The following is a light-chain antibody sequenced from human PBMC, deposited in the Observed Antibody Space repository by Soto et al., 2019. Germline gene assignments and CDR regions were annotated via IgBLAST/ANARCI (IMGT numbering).Light chain of an antibody. V-gene: IGKV2-30*02. CDR1: HSLVHSDGIAY. J-gene: IGKJ5*01. CDR3: MQGTHWPIT. CDR2: KVS. Sequence: DVVMTQSPLSLPVTLGQPASISCNSSHSLVHSDGIAYFSWLQQRPGRSPRRLIYKVSNRDSGVPARFSGSGSGTDFALKISRVEAEDVGVYYCMQGTHWPITFGQGTRLEIK.